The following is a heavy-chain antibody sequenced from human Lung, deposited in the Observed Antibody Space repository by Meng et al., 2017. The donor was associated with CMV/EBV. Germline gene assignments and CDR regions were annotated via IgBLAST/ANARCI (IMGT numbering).Heavy chain of an antibody. CDR1: GFTFSSSGWD. CDR2: IYEDDEK. J-gene: IGHJ5*02. V-gene: IGHV2-5*02. D-gene: IGHD6-6*01. CDR3: ARAAARPSDWFDP. Sequence: QYTLKESGPTLWNPAHPLTLTCTASGFTFSSSGWDLGWLRHPPGKALVCLSIIYEDDEKHYSPFQESRLTVTKATAKNQVVLTMTNIAPVNTATYYGARAAARPSDWFDPWGQGTLVTVSS.